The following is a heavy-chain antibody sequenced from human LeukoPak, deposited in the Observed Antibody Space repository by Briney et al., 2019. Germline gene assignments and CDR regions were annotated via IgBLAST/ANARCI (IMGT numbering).Heavy chain of an antibody. D-gene: IGHD2-15*01. V-gene: IGHV3-48*04. CDR3: ARQFCSGGSCYSGDFFDY. J-gene: IGHJ4*02. CDR1: GFTFSAYA. CDR2: ITTGGSST. Sequence: GGSLRLSCAASGFTFSAYAMAWVRQAPGKGLECVSHITTGGSSTFHADSVKGRFTISRDNAKNSLYLQMNSLRAEDTAVYYCARQFCSGGSCYSGDFFDYRGQGTLVTVSS.